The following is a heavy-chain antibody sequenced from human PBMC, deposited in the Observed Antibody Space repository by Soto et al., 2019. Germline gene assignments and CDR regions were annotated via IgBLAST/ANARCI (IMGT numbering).Heavy chain of an antibody. Sequence: SGTLSLTCSLSCASITSTTYFWAWIRQPSGKGLEWVVSIYYSGKTHYNPSLKSRATISVYRSRNQFSLQVSSVTAADTAVYYCAKNLPRTGRFDYWGQGTVVTVSS. CDR3: AKNLPRTGRFDY. V-gene: IGHV4-39*01. CDR1: CASITSTTYF. CDR2: IYYSGKT. J-gene: IGHJ4*02.